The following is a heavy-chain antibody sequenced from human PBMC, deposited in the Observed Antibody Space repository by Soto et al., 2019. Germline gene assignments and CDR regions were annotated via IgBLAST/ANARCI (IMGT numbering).Heavy chain of an antibody. CDR2: IYHSGST. J-gene: IGHJ4*02. CDR1: GGSISSGAYY. CDR3: ARIKGGAAGNCDY. V-gene: IGHV4-31*03. Sequence: QVQLQESGPGLVKPAQTLSLTCTVSGGSISSGAYYWTWLRQHPGKGLEWIGYIYHSGSTYYNPSLTSRVTLLVDTSKNQFSLRLSSVTAADTAVYYCARIKGGAAGNCDYWGQGTLVTVSS. D-gene: IGHD6-13*01.